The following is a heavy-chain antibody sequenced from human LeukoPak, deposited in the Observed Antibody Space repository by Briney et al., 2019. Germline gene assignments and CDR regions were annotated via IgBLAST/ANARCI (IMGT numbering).Heavy chain of an antibody. CDR1: GFTFSSYS. Sequence: GSLLLSCAASGFTFSSYSMNWVRQAPGKGLEWVSSISSSSSYIYYADSVRGRFTISRDNAKNSLYLQMNSLRAEDTAVYYCARDTYGDYLYGMDVWGQGTTVTVSS. CDR2: ISSSSSYI. CDR3: ARDTYGDYLYGMDV. D-gene: IGHD4-17*01. V-gene: IGHV3-21*01. J-gene: IGHJ6*02.